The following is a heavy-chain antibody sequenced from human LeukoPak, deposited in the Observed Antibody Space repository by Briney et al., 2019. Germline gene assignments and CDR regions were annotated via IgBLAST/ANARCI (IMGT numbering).Heavy chain of an antibody. V-gene: IGHV4-59*08. Sequence: SETLSLTCTVSDGSISRYYWSWIRQPPGKGLEWLGNIYYTGSTNYNPSLKSRVTISVDTSKNQFSLKLSSATAADTAVYYCAKSRGGTTVYAFVQWGQGALVIVSS. J-gene: IGHJ4*02. D-gene: IGHD1/OR15-1a*01. CDR1: DGSISRYY. CDR3: AKSRGGTTVYAFVQ. CDR2: IYYTGST.